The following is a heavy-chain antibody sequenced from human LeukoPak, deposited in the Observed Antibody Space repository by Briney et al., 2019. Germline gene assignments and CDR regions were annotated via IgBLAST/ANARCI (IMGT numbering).Heavy chain of an antibody. CDR2: IYYSGST. D-gene: IGHD1-26*01. CDR1: GGSISSYY. CDR3: ARVTEWELPYLDY. V-gene: IGHV4-59*01. Sequence: SETLSLTCTVSGGSISSYYWSWIRQPPGKGLEWVGYIYYSGSTNYNPSLKSRVTMSVDTSKNQFSLKLSSVTAADTAVYYCARVTEWELPYLDYWGQGTLVTVSS. J-gene: IGHJ4*02.